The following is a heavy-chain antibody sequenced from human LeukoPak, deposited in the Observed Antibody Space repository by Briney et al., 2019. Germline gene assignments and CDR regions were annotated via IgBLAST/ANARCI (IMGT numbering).Heavy chain of an antibody. Sequence: PSETLSLTCAVYGGSFSGYYWSWIRQPPGKGLEWIGEINHSGSTNYNPSLKSRATISVDTSKNQFSLKLSSVTAADTAVYYCARRGTVGINVWGKGTTVTISS. V-gene: IGHV4-34*01. CDR2: INHSGST. D-gene: IGHD4-17*01. CDR1: GGSFSGYY. J-gene: IGHJ6*04. CDR3: ARRGTVGINV.